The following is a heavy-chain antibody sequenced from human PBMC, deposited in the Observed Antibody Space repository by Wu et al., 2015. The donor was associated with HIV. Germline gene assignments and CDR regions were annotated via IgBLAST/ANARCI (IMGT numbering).Heavy chain of an antibody. CDR3: GRGNRGVIDY. J-gene: IGHJ4*02. CDR1: GYAFTNYA. D-gene: IGHD3-10*01. V-gene: IGHV1-69*13. CDR2: IIPIFGTA. Sequence: QVQLVQSGAEVKKPGASVMVSCKAFGYAFTNYAISWVRQAPGQGLEWMGRIIPIFGTANYAQKFQGRVTITADESTSTAYMELSSLRSEDTAVYYCGRGNRGVIDYWGQGTLVTVSS.